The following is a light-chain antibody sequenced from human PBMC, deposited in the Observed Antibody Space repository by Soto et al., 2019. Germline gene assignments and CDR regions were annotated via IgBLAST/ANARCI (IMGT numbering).Light chain of an antibody. J-gene: IGKJ4*01. Sequence: EIVLTQSPVTLSWSPGVRATLSCRASQSVSSSYLAWYQQKPGQAPRLLIYGASNRATGIPDRFSGSGSGTDFTLTISRLEPEDSAVYYCQQYGSSPLTFGGGTKVDIK. V-gene: IGKV3-20*01. CDR2: GAS. CDR3: QQYGSSPLT. CDR1: QSVSSSY.